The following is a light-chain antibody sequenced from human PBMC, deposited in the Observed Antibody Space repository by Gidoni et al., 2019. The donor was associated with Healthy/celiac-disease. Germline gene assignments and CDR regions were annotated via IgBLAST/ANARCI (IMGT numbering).Light chain of an antibody. V-gene: IGLV2-11*01. Sequence: QSALTQPRSVSGPPGQSVTIPCTGTSSDVGGYNYVSWYQQHPGKAPKLMIYDVSKRPSGVPDRFSGSKSGNTASLTISGLQAEDEADYYCCSYAGSLVVFGGGTKLTVL. J-gene: IGLJ2*01. CDR2: DVS. CDR1: SSDVGGYNY. CDR3: CSYAGSLVV.